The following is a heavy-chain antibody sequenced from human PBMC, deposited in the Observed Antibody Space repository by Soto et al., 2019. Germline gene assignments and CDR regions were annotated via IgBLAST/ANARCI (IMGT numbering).Heavy chain of an antibody. Sequence: SGPTLVNPTHTLTLTCTFSGFSLSTSGVGVGWIRQPPGKALEWLALIYWNDDKRYSPSLKSRLTITKDTSKNQVVLTMTNMDPVDTPTYSCAHTRIKLFGVVIILPFFDYWGPRTLAPVSS. CDR1: GFSLSTSGVG. J-gene: IGHJ4*02. CDR3: AHTRIKLFGVVIILPFFDY. D-gene: IGHD3-3*01. V-gene: IGHV2-5*01. CDR2: IYWNDDK.